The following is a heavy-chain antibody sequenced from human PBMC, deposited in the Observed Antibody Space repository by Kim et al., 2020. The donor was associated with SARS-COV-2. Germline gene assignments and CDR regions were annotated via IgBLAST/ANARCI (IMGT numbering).Heavy chain of an antibody. V-gene: IGHV3-21*01. J-gene: IGHJ1*01. CDR1: GFTFSSYS. D-gene: IGHD3-10*01. CDR2: ISSSSSNI. Sequence: GGSLRLSCAASGFTFSSYSMNWVRQAPGKGLEWVSSISSSSSNIYYADSVKGRFTISRDNAKNTLYLQMNSLRAEDTAVYYCARDGDTYYYGSRNNWGQGTLVTVSS. CDR3: ARDGDTYYYGSRNN.